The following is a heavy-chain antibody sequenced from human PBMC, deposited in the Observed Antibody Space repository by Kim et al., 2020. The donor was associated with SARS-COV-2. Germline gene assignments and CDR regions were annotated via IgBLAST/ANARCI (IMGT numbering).Heavy chain of an antibody. D-gene: IGHD2-21*02. V-gene: IGHV4-30-4*01. CDR3: ARGPPIGGGDCYSH. Sequence: SETLSLTCTVSGGSISSGDYYWSWIRQPPGKGLEWIVYIYYTGSSHYTPSLNSRVTISIDTSKNQFSLKLGSVTAADTAVYSCARGPPIGGGDCYSHWGQGTLGTVSS. J-gene: IGHJ4*02. CDR2: IYYTGSS. CDR1: GGSISSGDYY.